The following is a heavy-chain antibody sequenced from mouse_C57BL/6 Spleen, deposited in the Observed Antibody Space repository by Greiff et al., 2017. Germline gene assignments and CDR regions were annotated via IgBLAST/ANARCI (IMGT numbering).Heavy chain of an antibody. V-gene: IGHV5-12*01. D-gene: IGHD2-4*01. CDR2: ISNGGGST. CDR3: ARLDDYDNYAMDY. J-gene: IGHJ4*01. Sequence: EVHLVESGGGLVQPGGSLKLSCAASGFTFSDYYMYWVRQTPEKRLEWVAYISNGGGSTYYPDTVKGRFTISRDNAKNTLYLQMSRLKSEDTAMYYCARLDDYDNYAMDYWGQGTSVTVSS. CDR1: GFTFSDYY.